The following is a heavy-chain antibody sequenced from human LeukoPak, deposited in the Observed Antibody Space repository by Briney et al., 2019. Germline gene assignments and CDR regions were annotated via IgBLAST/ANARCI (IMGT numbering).Heavy chain of an antibody. D-gene: IGHD5-12*01. V-gene: IGHV5-51*01. J-gene: IGHJ4*02. Sequence: GESLKISCKGSGYSFTNYWIAWVRQMPGKGLEWMGVIYPGDSDTRYSPSFQGQVTISADKSVSTAYLQWNSLKASDTAMYYCARLLGYLLNNKRYFDYWGQGTLVTVSS. CDR3: ARLLGYLLNNKRYFDY. CDR1: GYSFTNYW. CDR2: IYPGDSDT.